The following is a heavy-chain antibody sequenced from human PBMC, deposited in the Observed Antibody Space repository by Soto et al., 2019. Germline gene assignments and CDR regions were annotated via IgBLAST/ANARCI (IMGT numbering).Heavy chain of an antibody. CDR2: INHRGTI. D-gene: IGHD3-16*01. CDR3: ARGGGVRTSHMVWFDP. CDR1: GGSFSDNY. Sequence: SETLSLTCRVDGGSFSDNYWNWILQSPGKGLEWIGEINHRGTINYNPSLRSRVTLSVDTSKNEFSLRLTSVTAADTAVYYCARGGGVRTSHMVWFDPWGQGTKVTVSS. V-gene: IGHV4-34*01. J-gene: IGHJ5*02.